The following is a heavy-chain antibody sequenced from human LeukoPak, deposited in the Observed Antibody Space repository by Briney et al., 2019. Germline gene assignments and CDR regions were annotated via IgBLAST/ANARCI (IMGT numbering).Heavy chain of an antibody. CDR2: IIPIFGTA. CDR3: ARDPVASSGSYAQFDY. Sequence: SVKVSCKASGGTFSSYAISWVRQAPGQGLEWMGGIIPIFGTANYAQKFQGRVTITTDESTSTAYVELSSLRSEDTAVYYCARDPVASSGSYAQFDYWGQGTLVTVSS. CDR1: GGTFSSYA. D-gene: IGHD3-10*01. J-gene: IGHJ4*02. V-gene: IGHV1-69*05.